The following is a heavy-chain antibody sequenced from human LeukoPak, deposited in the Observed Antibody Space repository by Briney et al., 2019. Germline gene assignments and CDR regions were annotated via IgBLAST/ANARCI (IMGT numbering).Heavy chain of an antibody. CDR3: AHWTPIFGVVTHWYMDV. D-gene: IGHD3-3*01. CDR1: GGSVSSDGYY. Sequence: TLSLTCTVSGGSVSSDGYYWSWIRQPPGKALEWLALIYWNDDKRYSPSLKSRLTITKDTSKNQVVLTMTNMDPVDTATYYCAHWTPIFGVVTHWYMDVWGKGTTVTVSS. J-gene: IGHJ6*03. CDR2: IYWNDDK. V-gene: IGHV2-5*01.